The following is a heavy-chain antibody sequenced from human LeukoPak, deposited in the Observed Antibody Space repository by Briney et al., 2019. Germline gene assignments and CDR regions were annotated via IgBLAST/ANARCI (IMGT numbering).Heavy chain of an antibody. J-gene: IGHJ4*02. D-gene: IGHD6-13*01. CDR1: GFTFSSYA. CDR2: ISNSGGST. CDR3: AKGAMRQQLSD. V-gene: IGHV3-23*01. Sequence: GGSLRLSCAASGFTFSSYAMSWVRQGPGKGLEWVSAISNSGGSTYYADSVKGRFTISRDNSENTLYLQMNSLRTEDTALYYCAKGAMRQQLSDWGQGTLVTVSS.